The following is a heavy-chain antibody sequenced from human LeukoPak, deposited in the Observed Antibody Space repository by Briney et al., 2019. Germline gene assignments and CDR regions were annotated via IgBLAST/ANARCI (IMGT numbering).Heavy chain of an antibody. J-gene: IGHJ3*02. D-gene: IGHD2-15*01. Sequence: GGYLRLSCAASGFTVSSNYMNWVRQAPGKGLEWVSVIYSAGTTYYADSVKGRFTISRDSSKNTIFLQMNSLRAEDPAVYYCARELRAAGAFDIWGQGTMVTVSS. V-gene: IGHV3-53*01. CDR1: GFTVSSNY. CDR3: ARELRAAGAFDI. CDR2: IYSAGTT.